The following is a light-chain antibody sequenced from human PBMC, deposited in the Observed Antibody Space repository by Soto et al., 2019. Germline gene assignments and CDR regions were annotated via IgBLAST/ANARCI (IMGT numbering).Light chain of an antibody. Sequence: EIVLTQSPATLSLSPGETATLSCRASQTVYRYLAWYQQKPGQAPRLLIYEASNRATGIPARFSGSGSGTDFTLAISSLEPEDFAVYYCQQRSNWPPNTFGQGTRLENK. V-gene: IGKV3-11*01. CDR2: EAS. J-gene: IGKJ5*01. CDR1: QTVYRY. CDR3: QQRSNWPPNT.